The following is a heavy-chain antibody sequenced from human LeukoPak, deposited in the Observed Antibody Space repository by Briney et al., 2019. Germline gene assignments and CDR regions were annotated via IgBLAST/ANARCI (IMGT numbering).Heavy chain of an antibody. J-gene: IGHJ4*02. CDR1: GFSFSTFW. V-gene: IGHV3-7*01. CDR3: VRGGGLLPDY. D-gene: IGHD2-15*01. CDR2: IKPDGSEQ. Sequence: PGGSLRLSCAASGFSFSTFWMSWVRQAPARGLEWVANIKPDGSEQYYLDSVKGRFTISRDNAKNSMYLQISSLRAEDTAVYYCVRGGGLLPDYWGQGTPVTVSS.